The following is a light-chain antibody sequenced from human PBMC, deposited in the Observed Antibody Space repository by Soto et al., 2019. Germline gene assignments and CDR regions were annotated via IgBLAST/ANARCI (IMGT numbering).Light chain of an antibody. CDR3: VAWDDSLNGYV. Sequence: QSVLTQPPSASGTPGQRVTISCSGSSSNIGSNTVNWYQQLPGTAPKLLIYSNNQRPSGVPARFSGSKSGTSASLAISGLQSEDEADYYCVAWDDSLNGYVFGSGTKLTVL. V-gene: IGLV1-44*01. J-gene: IGLJ1*01. CDR2: SNN. CDR1: SSNIGSNT.